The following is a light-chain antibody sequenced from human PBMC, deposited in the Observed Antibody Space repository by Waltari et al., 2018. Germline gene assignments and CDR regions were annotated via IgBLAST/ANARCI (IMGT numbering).Light chain of an antibody. CDR3: QQYYSTPRT. J-gene: IGKJ1*01. CDR2: WAS. V-gene: IGKV4-1*01. Sequence: SQSVLSSSNNKNYLAWYQQKPGQPPKLLIYWASTRESGVPDRFSGSGSGTDFTLTISSLQAEDVAVYYCQQYYSTPRTFGQGTKVEIK. CDR1: QSVLSSSNNKNY.